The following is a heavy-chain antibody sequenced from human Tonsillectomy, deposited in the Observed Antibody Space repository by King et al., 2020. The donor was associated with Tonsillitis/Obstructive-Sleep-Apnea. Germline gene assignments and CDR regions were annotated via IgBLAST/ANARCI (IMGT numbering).Heavy chain of an antibody. CDR1: GFSFSKAW. CDR3: TTDGQQWLGDGAFDI. J-gene: IGHJ3*02. V-gene: IGHV3-15*01. D-gene: IGHD6-19*01. CDR2: IKSKTDGGTT. Sequence: VQLVESGGGLVKPGGSLRLSCAASGFSFSKAWMTWVRQAPGKGVEWVGRIKSKTDGGTTDYAAPVKGRFTISRDDSKNTLYLQMNSLKTEDTAVYYGTTDGQQWLGDGAFDIWGQGTMVTVSS.